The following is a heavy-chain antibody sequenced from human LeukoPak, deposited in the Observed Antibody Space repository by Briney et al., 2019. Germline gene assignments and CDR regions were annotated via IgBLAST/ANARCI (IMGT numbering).Heavy chain of an antibody. CDR3: ARNTGYSYGIRVRYYFDY. V-gene: IGHV4-59*01. D-gene: IGHD5-18*01. J-gene: IGHJ4*02. CDR1: GGSISSYY. CDR2: IYYSGST. Sequence: SETLSLTCTVSGGSISSYYWSWTRQPPGKGLEWIGYIYYSGSTNYNPSLKSRVTISVDTSKNQFSLKLSSVTAADTAVYYCARNTGYSYGIRVRYYFDYWGQGTLVTVSS.